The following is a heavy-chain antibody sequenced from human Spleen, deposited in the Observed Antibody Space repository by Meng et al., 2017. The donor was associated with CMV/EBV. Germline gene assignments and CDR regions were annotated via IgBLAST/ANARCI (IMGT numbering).Heavy chain of an antibody. CDR1: GYTFTDYY. CDR3: TRNREYCTSFTCSRFDP. Sequence: ASVKVSCKASGYTFTDYYLHWVRQAPGQGLEWMGWINPNSGGPNYARKFQGRVTMTVDTSISTAYMELNRLTSDDTAVYYCTRNREYCTSFTCSRFDPWGQGTLVTVSS. CDR2: INPNSGGP. V-gene: IGHV1-2*02. J-gene: IGHJ5*02. D-gene: IGHD2/OR15-2a*01.